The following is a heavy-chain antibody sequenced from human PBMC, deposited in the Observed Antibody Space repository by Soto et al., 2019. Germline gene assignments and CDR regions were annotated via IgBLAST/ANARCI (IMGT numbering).Heavy chain of an antibody. J-gene: IGHJ4*02. V-gene: IGHV3-7*03. D-gene: IGHD5-18*01. Sequence: PGGSLRLSCAASGFTFSTYYMSWVRQAPGKGLEWVAKIKEDGSEKNYVDSVKGRFTISRDNAKNSLDLQMNSLRAEDTALYYRVRGQYTFHYWGQGALVTVSS. CDR2: IKEDGSEK. CDR1: GFTFSTYY. CDR3: VRGQYTFHY.